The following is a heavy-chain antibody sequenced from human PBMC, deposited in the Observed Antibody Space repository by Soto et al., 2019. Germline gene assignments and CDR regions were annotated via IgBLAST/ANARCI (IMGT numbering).Heavy chain of an antibody. Sequence: QAQVVQSGAEVRKPGSSVKLSCKASEGTFNSYAIAWVRQAPGQGLEWMGGIIPYYNTLNYAQKFQDRVTISADCSTNTVYMELSSLRSDDTAVYFCASGASRWYPYFFDSWAQGTLVTVSS. CDR3: ASGASRWYPYFFDS. J-gene: IGHJ4*02. CDR1: EGTFNSYA. D-gene: IGHD6-13*01. V-gene: IGHV1-69*01. CDR2: IIPYYNTL.